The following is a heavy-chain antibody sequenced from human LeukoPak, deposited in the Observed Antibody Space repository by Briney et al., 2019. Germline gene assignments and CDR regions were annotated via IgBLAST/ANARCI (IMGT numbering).Heavy chain of an antibody. CDR2: IIPIFGTA. V-gene: IGHV1-69*05. Sequence: ASVKVSCKASGGTFSSYAISWVRQAPGQGLEWMGGIIPIFGTANYAQKFQGRVTMTRDTSISTAYMELSRLRSDDTAVYYCAREGATGGIWNYYYYGMDVWGQGTTVTVSS. CDR3: AREGATGGIWNYYYYGMDV. CDR1: GGTFSSYA. D-gene: IGHD1-26*01. J-gene: IGHJ6*02.